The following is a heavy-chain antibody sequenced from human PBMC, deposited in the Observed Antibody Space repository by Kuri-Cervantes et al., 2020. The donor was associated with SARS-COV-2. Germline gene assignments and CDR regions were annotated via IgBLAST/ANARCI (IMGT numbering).Heavy chain of an antibody. D-gene: IGHD5-18*01. Sequence: GESLKISCAASGFTFSDYYMSWIRQAPGKGLEWVSYISSSSSYTYYADSVKGRFTISRDNAKNSLYLQMNSLRAEDPAVYYCARDKVSRGYSDGYIHYYYYYMDVWGKGTTVTVSS. J-gene: IGHJ6*03. CDR3: ARDKVSRGYSDGYIHYYYYYMDV. CDR1: GFTFSDYY. CDR2: ISSSSSYT. V-gene: IGHV3-11*05.